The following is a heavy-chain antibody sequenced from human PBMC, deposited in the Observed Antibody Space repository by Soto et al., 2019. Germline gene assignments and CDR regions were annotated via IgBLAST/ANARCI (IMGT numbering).Heavy chain of an antibody. CDR2: ISGSGGDT. CDR3: ARVEGLWAQLVWD. CDR1: GFTFSCYA. D-gene: IGHD6-6*01. J-gene: IGHJ4*02. Sequence: EVQLLESGGGLVQPGGALRLACAAAGFTFSCYAMSWVRQAPGKGLEWVPTISGSGGDTYYAGSLKGRFTISRDTSKNTLYLDMNSLRAEDTAVYFCARVEGLWAQLVWDWGQGTLVTVSS. V-gene: IGHV3-23*01.